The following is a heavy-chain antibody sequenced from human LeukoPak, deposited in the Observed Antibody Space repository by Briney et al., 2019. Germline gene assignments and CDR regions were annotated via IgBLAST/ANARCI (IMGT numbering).Heavy chain of an antibody. Sequence: SVKVSCKASGGTFSSYAISWVRQAPGQGLEWMGGIIPIFGTANYAQKFQGRVTITTDESTSTAYMELSSLRSEDTAVYYCARGLSEVVVPAAIPTNDDAFDIWGQGTMVTVSS. D-gene: IGHD2-2*01. CDR2: IIPIFGTA. CDR3: ARGLSEVVVPAAIPTNDDAFDI. V-gene: IGHV1-69*05. CDR1: GGTFSSYA. J-gene: IGHJ3*02.